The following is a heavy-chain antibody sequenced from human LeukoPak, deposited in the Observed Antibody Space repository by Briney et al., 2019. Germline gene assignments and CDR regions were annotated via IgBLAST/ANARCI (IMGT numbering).Heavy chain of an antibody. D-gene: IGHD3-22*01. CDR3: ARDGGREYYDSTGYSHFDY. CDR2: ISGSGGSGSGLNT. J-gene: IGHJ4*02. V-gene: IGHV3-23*01. CDR1: GFTFSSYA. Sequence: GGSLRLSCAASGFTFSSYAMSWVRQAPGKGLEWVSAISGSGGSGSGLNTYYADSVKGRFTISRDNSKNTLYLQMNSLRAEDTAVYYCARDGGREYYDSTGYSHFDYWGQGTLVTVSS.